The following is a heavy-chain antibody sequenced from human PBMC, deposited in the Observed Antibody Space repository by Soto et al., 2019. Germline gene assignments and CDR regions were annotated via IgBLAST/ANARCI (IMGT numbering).Heavy chain of an antibody. J-gene: IGHJ4*02. Sequence: EVQLVESGGGLVKPGGSRRLSCAASGFIFTSAFMSWVRQTPGKGLEWVARIKSKAAGGTIDYAAPVKDRFTISRDDFQSTVSLQMDSLKAEDTGLYYCTTGDYWGQGILVTVSS. V-gene: IGHV3-15*01. CDR3: TTGDY. CDR1: GFIFTSAF. CDR2: IKSKAAGGTI.